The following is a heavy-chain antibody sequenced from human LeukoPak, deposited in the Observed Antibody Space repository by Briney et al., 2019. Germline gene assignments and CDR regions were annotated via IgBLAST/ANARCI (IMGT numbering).Heavy chain of an antibody. CDR3: ARHGYDFWSGYYNWFDP. CDR1: GGSISSSSYY. CDR2: IYYSGST. J-gene: IGHJ5*02. V-gene: IGHV4-39*01. Sequence: SETLSLTCTVSGGSISSSSYYWGWIRQPPGKGLEWIGSIYYSGSTYYSPSLKSRVTISVDTSKNQFSLKLSSVTAADTAVYYCARHGYDFWSGYYNWFDPWGQGTLVTVSS. D-gene: IGHD3-3*01.